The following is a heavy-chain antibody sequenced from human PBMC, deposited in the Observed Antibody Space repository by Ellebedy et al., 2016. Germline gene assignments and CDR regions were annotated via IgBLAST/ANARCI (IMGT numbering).Heavy chain of an antibody. CDR3: ARGGGVGYFDWLLDFDY. CDR2: ISYDGSNK. D-gene: IGHD3-9*01. V-gene: IGHV3-30*03. CDR1: GFTFSSYG. Sequence: GGSLRLXCAASGFTFSSYGMHWVRQAPGKGLEWVAVISYDGSNKYYADSVKGRFTISRDNSKNTLYLQMNSLRAEDTAVYYCARGGGVGYFDWLLDFDYWGQGTLVTVSS. J-gene: IGHJ4*02.